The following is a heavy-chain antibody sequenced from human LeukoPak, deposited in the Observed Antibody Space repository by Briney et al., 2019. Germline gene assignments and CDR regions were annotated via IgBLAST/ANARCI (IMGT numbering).Heavy chain of an antibody. D-gene: IGHD4-23*01. CDR2: LYHSGST. CDR1: GYSISSGYY. Sequence: SETLSLTCAVSGYSISSGYYWGWIRQPPGKGLEWIGSLYHSGSTYYNPSLKSRVTISVDTSKNQFSLKLSSVTAADTAVYYCASSVVTPPTYYYYYYMDVWGKGTTVTVSS. V-gene: IGHV4-38-2*01. CDR3: ASSVVTPPTYYYYYYMDV. J-gene: IGHJ6*03.